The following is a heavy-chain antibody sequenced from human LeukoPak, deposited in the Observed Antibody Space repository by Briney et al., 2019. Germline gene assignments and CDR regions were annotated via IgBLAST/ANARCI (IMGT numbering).Heavy chain of an antibody. CDR3: ARGRPDYGGKPDDY. V-gene: IGHV1-69*04. CDR2: IIPILGIA. J-gene: IGHJ4*02. D-gene: IGHD4-23*01. Sequence: SVKVSCKASGGTFSSYAISWVRQAPGQGLEWMGRIIPILGIANYAQKFQGRVTITADKSTSTAYMELSSLRSEDTAMYYCARGRPDYGGKPDDYWGQGTLVTVSS. CDR1: GGTFSSYA.